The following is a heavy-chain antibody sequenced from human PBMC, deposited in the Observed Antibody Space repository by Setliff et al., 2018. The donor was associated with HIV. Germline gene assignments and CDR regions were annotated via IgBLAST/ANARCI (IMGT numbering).Heavy chain of an antibody. V-gene: IGHV4-31*11. Sequence: SETLFLTCAVFGGSFTNIGGSFTDYSWIWSCQPPGKGLEYIGYIYYSGRTYYNPSLKRPVTMSIDTSTQQFFLIVTSVTAADTAVYYCAGFSYNFWVYRFDHWGQGALVTVSS. J-gene: IGHJ4*02. CDR1: GGSFTNIGGSFTDYS. CDR2: IYYSGRT. D-gene: IGHD3-3*01. CDR3: AGFSYNFWVYRFDH.